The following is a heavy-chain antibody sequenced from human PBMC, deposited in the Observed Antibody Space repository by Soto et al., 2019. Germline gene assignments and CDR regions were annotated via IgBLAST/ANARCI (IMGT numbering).Heavy chain of an antibody. CDR2: MNSDGSST. CDR1: GFTFSSYW. CDR3: ARDLGNLTEKDF. D-gene: IGHD7-27*01. V-gene: IGHV3-74*01. J-gene: IGHJ4*02. Sequence: EVQLVESGGDLVQTGGSLRLSCAASGFTFSSYWMHWVRQAPGKGLVWVSRMNSDGSSTSYADSVKGRFTISRATAKNTLYMQMISLRAEDTAVYYCARDLGNLTEKDFWGQGTLVTVSS.